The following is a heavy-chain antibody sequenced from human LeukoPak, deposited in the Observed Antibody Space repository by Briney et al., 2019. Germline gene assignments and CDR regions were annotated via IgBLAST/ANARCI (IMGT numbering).Heavy chain of an antibody. CDR1: GMNFEKYA. V-gene: IGHV3-43*02. J-gene: IGHJ6*02. Sequence: GGSLRLSCTASGMNFEKYAMHWVRQRPGKGLEWVGVISADGKADHADSVKGRFTVSRDNSKDSLSLQMNSLRAEDTAVYYCAIGGVIWRMDVWGQGTTVTVSS. D-gene: IGHD2/OR15-2a*01. CDR3: AIGGVIWRMDV. CDR2: ISADGKA.